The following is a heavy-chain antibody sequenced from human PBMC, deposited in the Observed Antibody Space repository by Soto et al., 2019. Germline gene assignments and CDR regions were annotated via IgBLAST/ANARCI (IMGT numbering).Heavy chain of an antibody. CDR1: GYTFTSYY. CDR3: ARDISVGISFDY. CDR2: INPSGGST. V-gene: IGHV1-46*01. J-gene: IGHJ4*02. D-gene: IGHD3-10*01. Sequence: ASVKVSCKASGYTFTSYYMHWVGQAPGQGREWMGIINPSGGSTSYAQKFQGRVTMNRDTSTSTVYMELSSLRSEDTAVYYWARDISVGISFDYWRQGTLVTVSS.